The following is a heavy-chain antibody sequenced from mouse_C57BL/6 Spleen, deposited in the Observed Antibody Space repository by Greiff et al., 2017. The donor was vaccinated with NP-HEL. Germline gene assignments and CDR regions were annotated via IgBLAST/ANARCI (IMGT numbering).Heavy chain of an antibody. CDR1: GYTFTDYN. CDR3: ARSLYDSWFAY. Sequence: VQLQQSGPELVKPGASVKIPCKASGYTFTDYNMDWVKQSHGKSLEWIGDINPNNGGTIYNQKFKGKATLTVDKSSSTAYMELRSLTSEDTAVYYCARSLYDSWFAYWGQGTLVTVSA. D-gene: IGHD2-3*01. CDR2: INPNNGGT. V-gene: IGHV1-18*01. J-gene: IGHJ3*01.